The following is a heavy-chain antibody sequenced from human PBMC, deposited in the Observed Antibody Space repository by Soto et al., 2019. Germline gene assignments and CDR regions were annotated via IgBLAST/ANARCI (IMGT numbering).Heavy chain of an antibody. J-gene: IGHJ3*02. CDR2: ISSSSSYI. CDR3: ARAKARDAFDI. Sequence: GGSLRLSCAASGFTFSSYSMNWVRQAPGKGLEWVSSISSSSSYIYYADSVKGRFTISRDNAKNSLYLQMNSLRAEDTAVYYCARAKARDAFDIWGQGTMVTVSS. CDR1: GFTFSSYS. V-gene: IGHV3-21*01.